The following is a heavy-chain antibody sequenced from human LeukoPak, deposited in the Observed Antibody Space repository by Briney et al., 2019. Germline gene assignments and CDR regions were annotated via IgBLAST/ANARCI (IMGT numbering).Heavy chain of an antibody. V-gene: IGHV4-34*01. J-gene: IGHJ4*02. CDR1: GGSFSGYY. Sequence: PSETLSLTCAVYGGSFSGYYWSWIRQPPGKGLEWIGEINHSGSTNYNPSLKSRVTISVDTSKNQFSLKLSSVTAADTAVYYCARGGGQIGYYFDYWGQGTLVTVSS. D-gene: IGHD2-15*01. CDR3: ARGGGQIGYYFDY. CDR2: INHSGST.